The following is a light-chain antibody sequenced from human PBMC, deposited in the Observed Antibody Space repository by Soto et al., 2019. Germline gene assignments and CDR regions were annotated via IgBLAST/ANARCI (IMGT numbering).Light chain of an antibody. CDR2: GAS. Sequence: EIVLTQSPGTLSLSPGERAALSCRASQSIGSGSLAWYQQRPGQAPRLLVYGASSRATGVPDRFSGSGSGTDFTLTISRLEPEDCAVYYCQEYDDSPPWTFGQGTKVEIK. J-gene: IGKJ1*01. V-gene: IGKV3-20*01. CDR1: QSIGSGS. CDR3: QEYDDSPPWT.